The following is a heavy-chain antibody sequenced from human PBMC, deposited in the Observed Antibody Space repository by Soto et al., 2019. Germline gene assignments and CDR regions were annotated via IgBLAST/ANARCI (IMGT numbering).Heavy chain of an antibody. CDR1: GFTFSSYA. Sequence: EVQLLESGGGLVQPAGSLRLSCAASGFTFSSYAMSWVRQAPGKGLEWVSAISGSGGSTYYADSVKGRFTIPRDNSKNTLYLQKNSLRAEDTAVYYCASDCTNGVCHYYYYGMDVWGQGTTVTVSS. J-gene: IGHJ6*02. D-gene: IGHD2-8*01. CDR2: ISGSGGST. CDR3: ASDCTNGVCHYYYYGMDV. V-gene: IGHV3-23*01.